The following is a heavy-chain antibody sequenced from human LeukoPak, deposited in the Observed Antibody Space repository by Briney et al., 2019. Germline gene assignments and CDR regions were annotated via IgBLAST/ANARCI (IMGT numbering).Heavy chain of an antibody. D-gene: IGHD3-22*01. CDR3: ARGEANYYDSSGPI. Sequence: GRSLRLSCAASGFTSSSYAMHWVRQAPGKGLEWVAVISYDGSNKYYADSVKGRFTISRDNSKNTLYLQMNSLRAEDTAVYYCARGEANYYDSSGPIWGQGTMVTVSS. J-gene: IGHJ3*02. CDR1: GFTSSSYA. V-gene: IGHV3-30*04. CDR2: ISYDGSNK.